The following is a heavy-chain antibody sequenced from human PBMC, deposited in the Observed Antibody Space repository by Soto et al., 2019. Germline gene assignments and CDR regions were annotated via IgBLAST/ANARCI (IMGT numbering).Heavy chain of an antibody. CDR1: GGSFSGYY. V-gene: IGHV4-34*01. CDR3: GGGVECNWFDP. D-gene: IGHD3-16*01. Sequence: QVQLQQWGAGLLKPSETLSLTCAVYGGSFSGYYWSWIRQPPGKGLEWIGEINHSGSTNYNPSLKSRVTLSVATSKKPFSLKLSSVTAADTAVSPPGGGVECNWFDPWGQGTLVTVSS. CDR2: INHSGST. J-gene: IGHJ5*02.